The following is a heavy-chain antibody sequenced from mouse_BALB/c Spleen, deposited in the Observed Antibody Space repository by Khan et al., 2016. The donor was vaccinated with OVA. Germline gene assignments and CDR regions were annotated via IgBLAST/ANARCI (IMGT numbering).Heavy chain of an antibody. Sequence: VELVESGAELVRPGASVKLSCKTSGYIFTSYWIHWVKQRSGQGLEWIARIYPGTGCTYYLEKFKGKATLTADNSSSTAYMQLSSLKSEDSAVYFCARDYGSSYYFDYWGQGTTLTVSS. J-gene: IGHJ2*01. CDR2: IYPGTGCT. CDR1: GYIFTSYW. CDR3: ARDYGSSYYFDY. V-gene: IGHV1S132*01. D-gene: IGHD1-1*01.